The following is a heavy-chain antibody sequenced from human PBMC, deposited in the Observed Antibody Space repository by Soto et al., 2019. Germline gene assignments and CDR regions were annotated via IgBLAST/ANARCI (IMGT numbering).Heavy chain of an antibody. D-gene: IGHD3-22*01. V-gene: IGHV4-39*01. J-gene: IGHJ4*02. CDR3: ARLGGYVSVGYYYLWDS. Sequence: QLQLQESDPGLVKPSETLSLTCRVSDGSMNSDSSYWGWIRQPPGKGLEWIGVINHSGSTYHNLSLKGRVTMSVDASRNQFSLKLTSMTAADTAVYYCARLGGYVSVGYYYLWDSWGQGTLVTVSS. CDR2: INHSGST. CDR1: DGSMNSDSSY.